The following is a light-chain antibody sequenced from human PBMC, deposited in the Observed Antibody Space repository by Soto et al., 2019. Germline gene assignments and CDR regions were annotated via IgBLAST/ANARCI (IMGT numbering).Light chain of an antibody. CDR2: KNN. Sequence: QSVLTQPPSASETPGQRVTISCSGSSSNIGSNSVYWYQQLPGTAPKLLIYKNNQRPSGVPDRFSGSKSGTSASLAISGLRSEDEADYYCAAWDDSLSGRGVFGGGTKLTVL. J-gene: IGLJ2*01. CDR3: AAWDDSLSGRGV. CDR1: SSNIGSNS. V-gene: IGLV1-47*01.